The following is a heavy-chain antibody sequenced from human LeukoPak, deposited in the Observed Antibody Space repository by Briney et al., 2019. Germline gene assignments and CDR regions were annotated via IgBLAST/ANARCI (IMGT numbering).Heavy chain of an antibody. CDR2: IYPGDSDT. V-gene: IGHV5-51*01. CDR3: ARTLPTRYSSSWSQGYHYYYGMDV. CDR1: GYSFTSYW. D-gene: IGHD6-13*01. J-gene: IGHJ6*02. Sequence: GESLKISCKGSGYSFTSYWIGWVRQMPGKGLEWMGIIYPGDSDTRYSPSFQGQVTISADKSISTAYLQWSSLKASDTAMYYCARTLPTRYSSSWSQGYHYYYGMDVWGQGTTVTVSS.